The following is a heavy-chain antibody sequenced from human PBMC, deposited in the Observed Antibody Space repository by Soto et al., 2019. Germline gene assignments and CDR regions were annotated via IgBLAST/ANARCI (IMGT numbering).Heavy chain of an antibody. J-gene: IGHJ5*02. CDR2: ISSSSSYI. CDR1: GFTFSCYS. D-gene: IGHD6-13*01. Sequence: LGGSLRLSGAASGFTFSCYSMNWVRQAPGKGLEWVSSISSSSSYIYYADSVKGRFTISRDNAKNSLYLQMNSLRAEDTAVYYCARDPPYSSSWYDWFDPWGQGTLVTVSS. CDR3: ARDPPYSSSWYDWFDP. V-gene: IGHV3-21*01.